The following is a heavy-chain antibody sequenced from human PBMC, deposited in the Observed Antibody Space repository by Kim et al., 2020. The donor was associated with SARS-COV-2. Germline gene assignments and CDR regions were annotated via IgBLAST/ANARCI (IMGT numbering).Heavy chain of an antibody. CDR1: GFTFSRYD. J-gene: IGHJ4*02. D-gene: IGHD3-22*01. V-gene: IGHV3-33*01. CDR2: IWYDGRNK. Sequence: GGSLRLSCAASGFTFSRYDIHWVRQAPGKGLEWVAVIWYDGRNKYYGDSVKGRFTISRDNSKNTLYQQMNSLRAEDTAVYYCARDSGYSYFDYWGQGILVTVSS. CDR3: ARDSGYSYFDY.